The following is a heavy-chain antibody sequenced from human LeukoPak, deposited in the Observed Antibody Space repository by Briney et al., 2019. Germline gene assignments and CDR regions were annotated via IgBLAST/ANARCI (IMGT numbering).Heavy chain of an antibody. D-gene: IGHD3-22*01. Sequence: SETLSLTCAVSGGSFSGYYWTWIRQTPEKGLEWIGEMNPSGSTSYNPSPMSRVTISVDTSKNQFSLKLSSVTAADMAVYHCARGRQDGTMIVVVMTAVSYYLDVWGKGTTVTVS. CDR3: ARGRQDGTMIVVVMTAVSYYLDV. CDR2: MNPSGST. V-gene: IGHV4-34*01. J-gene: IGHJ6*03. CDR1: GGSFSGYY.